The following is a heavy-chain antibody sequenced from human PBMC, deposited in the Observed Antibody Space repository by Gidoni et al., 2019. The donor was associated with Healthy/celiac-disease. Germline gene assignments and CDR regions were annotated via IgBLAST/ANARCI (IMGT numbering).Heavy chain of an antibody. V-gene: IGHV4-39*01. CDR2: IYYSGST. CDR3: ARLHAVLWFGELVAGYYLDY. CDR1: GGSIRSSRYY. J-gene: IGHJ4*02. Sequence: QLQLQESGPGLVKPSETLSLTCTVSGGSIRSSRYYWGWIRQPPGKGLEWIGSIYYSGSTYDNPSLKSRGTIYVDTSKNQCSRKLSSVTAADTAVYYWARLHAVLWFGELVAGYYLDYWGQGTRVTVSS. D-gene: IGHD3-10*01.